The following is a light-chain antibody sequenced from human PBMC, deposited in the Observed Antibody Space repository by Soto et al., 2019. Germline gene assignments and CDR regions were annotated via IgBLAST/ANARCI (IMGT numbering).Light chain of an antibody. V-gene: IGLV2-14*01. CDR2: EVS. CDR3: SSYTSSSTPYV. CDR1: RSDVGGNNY. J-gene: IGLJ1*01. Sequence: QSALTQPASVSGSPGQSITISCTGTRSDVGGNNYVSWYQQYPGKAPKLMIYEVSNRPSGVSNRFSGSKSGNTASLTISGLRAEDEADYYCSSYTSSSTPYVFGTGTKLTVL.